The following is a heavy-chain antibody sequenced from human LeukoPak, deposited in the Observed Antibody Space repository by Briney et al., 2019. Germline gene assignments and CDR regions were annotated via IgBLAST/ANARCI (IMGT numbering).Heavy chain of an antibody. CDR3: ARDPGGSYYFDY. CDR2: ISAYNGNT. Sequence: ASVKVSCKASGYTFTSYGISWVRQAPGQGLEWMGWISAYNGNTNYAQKFQGRVTITADESTSTAYMELSSLRSEDTAVYYCARDPGGSYYFDYWGQGTLVTVSS. V-gene: IGHV1-18*01. D-gene: IGHD1-26*01. J-gene: IGHJ4*02. CDR1: GYTFTSYG.